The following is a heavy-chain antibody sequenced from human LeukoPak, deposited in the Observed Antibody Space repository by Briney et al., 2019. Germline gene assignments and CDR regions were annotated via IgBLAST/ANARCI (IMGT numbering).Heavy chain of an antibody. Sequence: SETLSLTCTVSGGSISSYYWSWIRQPPGKGLEWIGYIYYSGSTNYNPSLKSRVTISVDTSKNQFSLKLSSVTAADTAVYYCARGGTNYDYWGQGTLVTVSS. CDR1: GGSISSYY. D-gene: IGHD5-24*01. CDR3: ARGGTNYDY. CDR2: IYYSGST. J-gene: IGHJ4*02. V-gene: IGHV4-59*01.